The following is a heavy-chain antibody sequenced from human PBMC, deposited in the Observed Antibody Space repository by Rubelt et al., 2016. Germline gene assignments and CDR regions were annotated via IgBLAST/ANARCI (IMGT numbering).Heavy chain of an antibody. Sequence: RGLEWMGWISAYNGNTNYAQKLQGRVTMTTDTSTSTAYMELRSLRSDDTAVYYCARAYYYGSGSLVWFDPWGQGTLVTVSS. D-gene: IGHD3-10*01. CDR3: ARAYYYGSGSLVWFDP. V-gene: IGHV1-18*01. J-gene: IGHJ5*02. CDR2: ISAYNGNT.